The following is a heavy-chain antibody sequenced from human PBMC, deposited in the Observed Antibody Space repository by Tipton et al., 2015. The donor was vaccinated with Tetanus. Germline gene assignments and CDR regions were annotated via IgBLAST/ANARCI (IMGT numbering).Heavy chain of an antibody. V-gene: IGHV4-34*01. Sequence: TLSLTCAVYGGSFSGYYWSWIRQPPGKGLEWIGEINHSGSTNYNPSLKSRVTISVDTSKNQFFLKLSSVTAADTAVYYCARGRWFGESWGQGTLVTVSS. D-gene: IGHD3-10*01. J-gene: IGHJ5*02. CDR1: GGSFSGYY. CDR3: ARGRWFGES. CDR2: INHSGST.